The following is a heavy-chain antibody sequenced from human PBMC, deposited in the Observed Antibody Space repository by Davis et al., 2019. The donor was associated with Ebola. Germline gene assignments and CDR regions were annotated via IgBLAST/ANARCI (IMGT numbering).Heavy chain of an antibody. D-gene: IGHD2-21*01. J-gene: IGHJ2*01. CDR1: GFTFDDYA. CDR2: ISWNSGSI. CDR3: ARSDSGGNWYFDL. Sequence: PGGSLRLSCAASGFTFDDYAMHWVRQAPGKGLEWVSGISWNSGSIGYADSVKSRFIISRDNSKNSLYLQINSLGVDDTALYHCARSDSGGNWYFDLWGRGTLVTVSS. V-gene: IGHV3-9*01.